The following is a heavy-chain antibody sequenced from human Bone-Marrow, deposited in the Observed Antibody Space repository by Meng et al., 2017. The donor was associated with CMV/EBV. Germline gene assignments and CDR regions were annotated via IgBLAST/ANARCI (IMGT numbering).Heavy chain of an antibody. Sequence: ASVKVSCKASGYTFTSYDINWGRQATGQGLEWMGWMNPNSGNTGYAQKFQGRVTITRNTSISTAYMELSSLRSEDTAVYYCARDGHSGSPGDYWGQGTLVTVSS. J-gene: IGHJ4*02. V-gene: IGHV1-8*03. CDR3: ARDGHSGSPGDY. CDR2: MNPNSGNT. D-gene: IGHD5-12*01. CDR1: GYTFTSYD.